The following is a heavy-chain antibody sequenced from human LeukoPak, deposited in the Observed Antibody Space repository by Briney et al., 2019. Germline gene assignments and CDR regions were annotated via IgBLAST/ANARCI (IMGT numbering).Heavy chain of an antibody. Sequence: GGSLRLSCAASGFTFSSYWMSWVRQAPGKGLEWVANIKQDGSEKYYVDSVKGRFTISRDNAKNSLYLQTNSLRAEDTAVYYCARYDFRSGYSGRYYYYYGMDVWGQGTTVTVSS. CDR2: IKQDGSEK. V-gene: IGHV3-7*01. CDR3: ARYDFRSGYSGRYYYYYGMDV. CDR1: GFTFSSYW. J-gene: IGHJ6*02. D-gene: IGHD3-3*01.